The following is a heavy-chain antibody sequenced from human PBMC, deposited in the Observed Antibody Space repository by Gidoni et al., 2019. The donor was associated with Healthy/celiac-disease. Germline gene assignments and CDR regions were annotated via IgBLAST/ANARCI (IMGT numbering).Heavy chain of an antibody. D-gene: IGHD5-12*01. CDR1: GFTFSSYA. CDR2: ISYDGSNK. Sequence: QVQLVEPGGGVVQPGRPLRPSCAASGFTFSSYAMHGVRQAPGKGLGWVAVISYDGSNKYYADSVEGRFTISRDNSKNTLYLQMNSLRAEDTAVYYCAGDRCNSGYDCYYYYYGMDVWGQGTTVTVSS. V-gene: IGHV3-30-3*01. J-gene: IGHJ6*02. CDR3: AGDRCNSGYDCYYYYYGMDV.